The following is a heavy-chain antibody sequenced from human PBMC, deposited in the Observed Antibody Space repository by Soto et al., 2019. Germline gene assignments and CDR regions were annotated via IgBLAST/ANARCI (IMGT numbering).Heavy chain of an antibody. V-gene: IGHV4-34*01. CDR3: ARGKRGSSWYRGEEKYYYYGMDV. CDR2: MHHSGST. D-gene: IGHD6-13*01. CDR1: GEYFKGYY. Sequence: SETQSLPCTADGEYFKGYYGSWISKTPGKGLEWMGEMHHSGSTNYNPSLKSRVTFSIDTSKRQFSLKVRSVTAADTAVYYCARGKRGSSWYRGEEKYYYYGMDVWGQGTPVTVFS. J-gene: IGHJ6*02.